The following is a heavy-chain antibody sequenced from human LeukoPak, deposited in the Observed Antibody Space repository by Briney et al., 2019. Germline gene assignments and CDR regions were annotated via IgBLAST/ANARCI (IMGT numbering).Heavy chain of an antibody. V-gene: IGHV3-23*01. J-gene: IGHJ4*02. Sequence: GGSLRLSCAASGFTFSSYSMSWVRQAPGKGLEWVSAISSSGGSTDYTDSVKGRFTVSRDNSKNTLYLQMNSLRAEDTAVYYCAKKMSITAASQVDYWGQGTLVTVSS. CDR2: ISSSGGST. CDR1: GFTFSSYS. D-gene: IGHD1-20*01. CDR3: AKKMSITAASQVDY.